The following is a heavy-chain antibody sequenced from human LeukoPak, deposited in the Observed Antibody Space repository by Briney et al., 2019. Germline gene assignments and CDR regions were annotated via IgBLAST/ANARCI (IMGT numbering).Heavy chain of an antibody. V-gene: IGHV4-61*10. CDR2: INHSGST. Sequence: SETLSLTCTVSGGSISSGTYYWSWIRQPAGKGLEWIGEINHSGSTNYNPSLKSRVTISVDTSKNQFSLKLSSVTAADTAVYYCARGVLSSWYAPYYYYYMDVWGKGTTVTVSS. D-gene: IGHD6-13*01. CDR1: GGSISSGTYY. CDR3: ARGVLSSWYAPYYYYYMDV. J-gene: IGHJ6*03.